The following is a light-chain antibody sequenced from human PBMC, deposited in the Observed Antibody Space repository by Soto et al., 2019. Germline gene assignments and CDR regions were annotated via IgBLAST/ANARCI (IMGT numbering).Light chain of an antibody. V-gene: IGKV3-11*01. Sequence: VTTRATLTLAPSLGXSXTLSXRASQSCRGMLAWYQQMPGQANRLIIYDAYNRATGITHRLSGSGSGTDFTLTISSLEPEDSAVYYCQQRHMWPITFGQGTGVEIK. J-gene: IGKJ5*01. CDR3: QQRHMWPIT. CDR2: DAY. CDR1: QSCRGM.